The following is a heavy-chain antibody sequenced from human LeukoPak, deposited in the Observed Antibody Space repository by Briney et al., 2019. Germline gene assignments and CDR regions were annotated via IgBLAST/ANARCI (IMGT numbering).Heavy chain of an antibody. Sequence: KSSETLSLTCAVYGGSFSGYYWGWIRQPPGKGLEWIGSIYYSGSTYYNPSLKSRVTISVDTSKNQFSLKLSSVTAADTAVYYCARRSADYYDSSGVAFDIWGQGTMVTVSS. J-gene: IGHJ3*02. CDR1: GGSFSGYY. V-gene: IGHV4-39*01. CDR2: IYYSGST. D-gene: IGHD3-22*01. CDR3: ARRSADYYDSSGVAFDI.